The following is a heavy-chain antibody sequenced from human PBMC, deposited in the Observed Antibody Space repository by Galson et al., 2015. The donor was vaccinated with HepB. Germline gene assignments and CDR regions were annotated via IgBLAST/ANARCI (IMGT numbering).Heavy chain of an antibody. CDR2: ISYDGSNK. CDR1: GFTFSSYA. CDR3: ARGGDGYNRPPYYFDY. Sequence: SLRLSCAASGFTFSSYAMHWVRQAPGKGLEWVAVISYDGSNKYYADSVKGRFTISRNNAKNSLYLQMNSLRAEDTAVYYCARGGDGYNRPPYYFDYWGQGTLVTVSS. V-gene: IGHV3-30-3*01. D-gene: IGHD5-24*01. J-gene: IGHJ4*02.